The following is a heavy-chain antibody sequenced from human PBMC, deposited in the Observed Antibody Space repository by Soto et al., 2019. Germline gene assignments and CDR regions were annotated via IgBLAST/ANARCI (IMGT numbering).Heavy chain of an antibody. CDR1: GYTFTSYY. J-gene: IGHJ6*04. CDR2: INPSGGST. CDR3: ARAVDTAMVPIKKAYYYYYGMDV. D-gene: IGHD5-18*01. V-gene: IGHV1-46*01. Sequence: ASVKVSCKASGYTFTSYYMHWVRQAPGQGLEWMGIINPSGGSTSYAQKFQGRVTMTRDTSTSTVYMELRSLRSEDTAVYYCARAVDTAMVPIKKAYYYYYGMDVWGEGTTVTVYS.